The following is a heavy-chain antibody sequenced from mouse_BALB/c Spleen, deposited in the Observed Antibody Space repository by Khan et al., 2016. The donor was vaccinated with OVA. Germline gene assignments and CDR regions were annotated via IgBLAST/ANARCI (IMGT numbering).Heavy chain of an antibody. J-gene: IGHJ4*01. CDR1: GYSFTNYG. V-gene: IGHV9-3-1*01. D-gene: IGHD1-3*01. CDR3: ATSPCFPYNLDH. Sequence: QIQLVQSGPELKKPGETVKISCKASGYSFTNYGMNWVKQSPGKALKWMGWINTYTGEPTYADDFKGRFAFSLETSASTAYLQLNNLKTEDTATYCCATSPCFPYNLDHWGQGTTLTVSS. CDR2: INTYTGEP.